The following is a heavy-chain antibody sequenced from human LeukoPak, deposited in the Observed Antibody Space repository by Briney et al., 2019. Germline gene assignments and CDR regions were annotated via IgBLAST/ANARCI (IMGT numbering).Heavy chain of an antibody. CDR2: ISYDGSNK. J-gene: IGHJ4*02. V-gene: IGHV3-30-3*01. D-gene: IGHD3-10*01. CDR3: ARDFGYYYGSAPHGDY. CDR1: GFTFSSYA. Sequence: GGSLRLSCAASGFTFSSYAMHWVRQAPGKGLEWVAVISYDGSNKYYVDSVKGQFTISRDNSKNTLYLQMNSLRAEDTAVYYCARDFGYYYGSAPHGDYWGQGTLVTVSS.